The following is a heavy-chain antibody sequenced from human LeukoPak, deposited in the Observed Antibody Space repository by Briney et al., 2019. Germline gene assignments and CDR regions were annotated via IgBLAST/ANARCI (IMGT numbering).Heavy chain of an antibody. D-gene: IGHD2-2*01. V-gene: IGHV4-4*02. CDR2: IYHSGST. Sequence: PSETLSLTCAVSGGSISSSNWWSWVRQPPGKGLEWIGEIYHSGSTNYNPSLKSRVTISVDKSKNQFSLKLSSVTAADTAVYYCARASYCRSGTSCLYYYYYYGMDVWGQGTTVTVSS. CDR1: GGSISSSNW. J-gene: IGHJ6*02. CDR3: ARASYCRSGTSCLYYYYYYGMDV.